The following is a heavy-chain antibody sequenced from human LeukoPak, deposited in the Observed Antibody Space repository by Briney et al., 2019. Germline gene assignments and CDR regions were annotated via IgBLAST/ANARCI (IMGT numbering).Heavy chain of an antibody. CDR3: ARHGLIAAAATGWFDP. Sequence: SETLSLTCTVSGYSISSGYYWGWIRQPPGKGLEWIGSIYHSGSTYYNPSLKSRVTISVDTSKNQFSLKLSSVTAADTAVYYCARHGLIAAAATGWFDPWGQGTLVTVSS. V-gene: IGHV4-38-2*02. D-gene: IGHD6-13*01. J-gene: IGHJ5*02. CDR2: IYHSGST. CDR1: GYSISSGYY.